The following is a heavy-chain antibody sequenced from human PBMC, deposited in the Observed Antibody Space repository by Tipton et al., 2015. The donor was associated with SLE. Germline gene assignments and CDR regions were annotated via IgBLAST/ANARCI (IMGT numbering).Heavy chain of an antibody. V-gene: IGHV3-23*01. D-gene: IGHD6-13*01. J-gene: IGHJ4*02. Sequence: SLRLSCAASGFTFRSYAMNWVRQAPGKGLEWVSGISGSGGSTYYADSVKGRFTISRDNSKNTLYLQMNSLRAEDTAVYYCAKVSGSSWNYFDYWGQGTLVTVSS. CDR2: ISGSGGST. CDR1: GFTFRSYA. CDR3: AKVSGSSWNYFDY.